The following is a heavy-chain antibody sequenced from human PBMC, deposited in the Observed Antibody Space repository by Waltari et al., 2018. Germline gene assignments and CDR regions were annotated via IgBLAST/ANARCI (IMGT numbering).Heavy chain of an antibody. CDR3: AKEGLSGDRQFDY. CDR2: ISGDSTYT. D-gene: IGHD2-21*02. J-gene: IGHJ4*02. CDR1: GFMFSSYS. Sequence: EVQLVESGGGLVQPGGSLRLSCVASGFMFSSYSMNWVRQAPGKGLEWVSSISGDSTYTYYSGSVKGRFTISRDNAKNSLFLQMNGLRDEDTAIYYCAKEGLSGDRQFDYWGQGTLVSVSS. V-gene: IGHV3-21*06.